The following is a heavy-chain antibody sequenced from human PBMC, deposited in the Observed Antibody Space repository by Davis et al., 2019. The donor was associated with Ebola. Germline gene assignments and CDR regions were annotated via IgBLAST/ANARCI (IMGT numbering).Heavy chain of an antibody. CDR1: GFTFSTYS. CDR2: ISSTAYYI. CDR3: ARDFDRVRE. V-gene: IGHV3-21*01. J-gene: IGHJ4*02. D-gene: IGHD3-22*01. Sequence: PGGSLRLSCAASGFTFSTYSMSWVRQAPGKGLEWVSSISSTAYYIYYADSLKGRFIISRDNAKNSLYLQMNSLKAEDTAVYYCARDFDRVREWGQGTLVTVSS.